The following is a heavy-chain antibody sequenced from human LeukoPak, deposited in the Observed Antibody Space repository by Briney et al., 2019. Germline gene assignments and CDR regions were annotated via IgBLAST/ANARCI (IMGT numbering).Heavy chain of an antibody. J-gene: IGHJ5*02. Sequence: GASVKVSCKAFGYTFTGYYLFWVRQAPGQGLEWMGWINPNSGGTNYAQKFQGGVTMTRDTSISTAYMELSRLRSDDTAVYYCAREPGSGWYSWFDPWGQGTLVTVSS. V-gene: IGHV1-2*02. CDR2: INPNSGGT. CDR1: GYTFTGYY. CDR3: AREPGSGWYSWFDP. D-gene: IGHD6-19*01.